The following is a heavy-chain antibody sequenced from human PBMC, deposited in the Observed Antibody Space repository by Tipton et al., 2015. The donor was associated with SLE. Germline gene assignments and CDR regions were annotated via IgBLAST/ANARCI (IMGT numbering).Heavy chain of an antibody. CDR2: ISWNSGSI. Sequence: SLRLSCAASGFTFDDYAMHWVRQAPGKGLEWVSGISWNSGSIGYADSVKGRFTISRDNAKNSLYLQMNSLSAEDTAVYYCARVYYDSGNDAFDIWGQGTMVTVSS. D-gene: IGHD3-10*01. V-gene: IGHV3-9*01. CDR1: GFTFDDYA. CDR3: ARVYYDSGNDAFDI. J-gene: IGHJ3*02.